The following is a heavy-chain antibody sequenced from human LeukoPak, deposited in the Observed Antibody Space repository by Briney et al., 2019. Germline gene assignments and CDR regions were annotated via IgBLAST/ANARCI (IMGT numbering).Heavy chain of an antibody. D-gene: IGHD2-2*01. CDR2: IIPIFGTA. J-gene: IGHJ6*03. Sequence: SVKVSCKASGYTFTDYYLHWVRQAPGQGLEWMGGIIPIFGTANYAQKFQGRVTITADESTSTAYMELSSLRSEDTAVYYCARADDRFAGPAGYYYYYYMDVWGKGTTVTVSS. CDR3: ARADDRFAGPAGYYYYYYMDV. V-gene: IGHV1-69*13. CDR1: GYTFTDYY.